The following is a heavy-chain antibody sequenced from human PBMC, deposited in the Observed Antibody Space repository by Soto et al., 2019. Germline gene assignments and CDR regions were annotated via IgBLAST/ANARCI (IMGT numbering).Heavy chain of an antibody. CDR3: ARENNVLPGGYFDS. CDR2: IYYSGST. CDR1: GGSISSSSYY. J-gene: IGHJ4*02. Sequence: PSETLSLTCTVSGGSISSSSYYWGWIRQPPGKGLEWIGSIYYSGSTYYNPSLKSRVTISVDTSKNQFSLKLSSVTAADTAVYYCARENNVLPGGYFDSWGQGTLVTVSS. V-gene: IGHV4-39*02. D-gene: IGHD3-10*02.